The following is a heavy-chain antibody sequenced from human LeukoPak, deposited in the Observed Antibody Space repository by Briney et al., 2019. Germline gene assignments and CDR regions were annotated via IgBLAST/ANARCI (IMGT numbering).Heavy chain of an antibody. CDR2: IYSGGST. V-gene: IGHV3-53*01. J-gene: IGHJ6*02. CDR3: ARGYCSGGSCSFYYYGMNV. Sequence: GGSLRLSCAASGFTVSSNYMSWVRQAPGKGLEWVSVIYSGGSTYYADSVKGRFTISRDNSKNTLYLQMNSLRAEDTAVYYCARGYCSGGSCSFYYYGMNVWGQGTTVTVSS. CDR1: GFTVSSNY. D-gene: IGHD2-15*01.